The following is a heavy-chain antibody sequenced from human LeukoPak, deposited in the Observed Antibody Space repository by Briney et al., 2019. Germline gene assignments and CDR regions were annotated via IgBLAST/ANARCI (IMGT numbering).Heavy chain of an antibody. D-gene: IGHD3-16*02. Sequence: GGSLRLSCAASGFTFSSYGMHWVRQAPGKGLEWVAFIRYDGSNKYYADSVKGRFTISRDNSKNTLYLQMNSLRAEDTAVYYCARSAYIWGSYRPYYFDYWGQGTLVTVSS. CDR3: ARSAYIWGSYRPYYFDY. CDR2: IRYDGSNK. V-gene: IGHV3-30*02. J-gene: IGHJ4*02. CDR1: GFTFSSYG.